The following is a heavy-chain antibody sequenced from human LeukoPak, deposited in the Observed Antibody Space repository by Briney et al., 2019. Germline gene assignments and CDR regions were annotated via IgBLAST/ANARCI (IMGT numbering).Heavy chain of an antibody. V-gene: IGHV4-38-2*02. J-gene: IGHJ5*02. Sequence: ADTVALTRTVSGCSISSHDWDWIRQPPGKGLKWIGSIYHSGSTYYNPSLKSRVTISVDTSKNQFSLKLISVTAADTGGYYCARGGSGQQNWLEPWGQGTQVTVSS. CDR1: GCSISSHD. D-gene: IGHD1/OR15-1a*01. CDR2: IYHSGST. CDR3: ARGGSGQQNWLEP.